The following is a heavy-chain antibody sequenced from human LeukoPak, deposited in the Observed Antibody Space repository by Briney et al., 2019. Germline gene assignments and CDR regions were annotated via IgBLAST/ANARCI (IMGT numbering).Heavy chain of an antibody. CDR3: ARARYDSSGCLDY. V-gene: IGHV3-11*04. D-gene: IGHD3-22*01. Sequence: PGGSLRLSCAASGFTFSNYYLSWIRQAPGKGLEWVSFISSSGSTIDYADSVKGRFSISRDNGKNSLYLQMNSLRAEDTAVYYCARARYDSSGCLDYWGQGTLVTVSS. CDR1: GFTFSNYY. J-gene: IGHJ4*02. CDR2: ISSSGSTI.